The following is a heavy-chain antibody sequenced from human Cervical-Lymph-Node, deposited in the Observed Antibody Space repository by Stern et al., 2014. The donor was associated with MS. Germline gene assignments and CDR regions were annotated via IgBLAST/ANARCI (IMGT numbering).Heavy chain of an antibody. V-gene: IGHV4-34*01. Sequence: QVQLHQWGAGLLKPSETLSLTCAVYGGSFSGYYWSWIRQTPGKGLEWMGEINHSGSTNYKPALKIGVTISVDTTKTQFSLKLSSVTAADTAVYYCARVGGTGTTYWGQGTLVTVSS. CDR1: GGSFSGYY. CDR3: ARVGGTGTTY. CDR2: INHSGST. J-gene: IGHJ4*02. D-gene: IGHD1-1*01.